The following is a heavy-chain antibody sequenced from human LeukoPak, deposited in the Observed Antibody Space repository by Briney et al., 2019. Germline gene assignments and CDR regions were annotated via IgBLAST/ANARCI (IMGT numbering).Heavy chain of an antibody. D-gene: IGHD1-14*01. V-gene: IGHV4-39*07. CDR1: GGSISSSNYF. J-gene: IGHJ4*02. Sequence: SETLSLTCTVSGGSISSSNYFWGWIRQPPGKGLEWIGSIYYSGSSYYNPSLKSRVTISVDTSKNQFSLKLSSVTAADTAVYYCARVVTHRHDHDYWGQGTLVTVSS. CDR2: IYYSGSS. CDR3: ARVVTHRHDHDY.